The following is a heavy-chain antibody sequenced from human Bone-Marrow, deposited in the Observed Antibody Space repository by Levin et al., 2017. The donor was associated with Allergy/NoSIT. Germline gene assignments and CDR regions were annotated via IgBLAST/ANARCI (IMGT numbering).Heavy chain of an antibody. J-gene: IGHJ6*02. CDR2: ISSSGSSL. D-gene: IGHD4-17*01. V-gene: IGHV3-11*01. CDR1: GFIFSDYF. CDR3: AKDFYGDYGYYFYAMDL. Sequence: GESLKISCATSGFIFSDYFMTWIRQSPGKGLEWLSYISSSGSSLYYADSVKGRFTVSRDNAKNSLFLQMSSLRVEDTALYYCAKDFYGDYGYYFYAMDLWGHGTTVTVSS.